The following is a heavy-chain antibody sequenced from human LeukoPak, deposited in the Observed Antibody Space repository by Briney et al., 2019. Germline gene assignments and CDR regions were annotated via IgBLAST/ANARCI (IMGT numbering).Heavy chain of an antibody. Sequence: PGGSLRLSCAASGFTFSSYAMSWVRQAPGKGLEWVSAISGSGGSTYYADSVKGRFTISRDNSKNTLYLQMNSLRAEDTAVYYCAKAGAGSTKPEGHNWFDPWGQGTLVTVSS. CDR1: GFTFSSYA. D-gene: IGHD3-10*01. CDR3: AKAGAGSTKPEGHNWFDP. V-gene: IGHV3-23*01. CDR2: ISGSGGST. J-gene: IGHJ5*02.